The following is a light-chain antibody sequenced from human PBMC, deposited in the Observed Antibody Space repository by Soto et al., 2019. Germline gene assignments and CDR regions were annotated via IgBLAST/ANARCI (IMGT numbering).Light chain of an antibody. CDR1: SSNIGGNYD. V-gene: IGLV1-40*01. CDR2: ANS. J-gene: IGLJ3*02. CDR3: QSYYTSLTGWV. Sequence: QSVLTQPPSVSAAPGQRVTISCTGSSSNIGGNYDVHWYQQLPGTAPKLLIYANSNRPSGVPHRFSGSKTGTSAALAITGLRTDDEADDYCQSYYTSLTGWVFGRGTQLTVL.